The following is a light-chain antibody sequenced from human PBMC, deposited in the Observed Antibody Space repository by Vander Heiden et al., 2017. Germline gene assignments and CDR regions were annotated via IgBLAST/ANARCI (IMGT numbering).Light chain of an antibody. V-gene: IGLV1-51*02. Sequence: QSVSTQPPSVSAAPGQKVTISCSGSSSNIGNNYLSWYQQLPGTAPKLLIYENNKRPSGILDRFSGSKSGTSATLGITGLQTGDEADYYCGTWDSSLSAYVFGTGTKVTVL. CDR3: GTWDSSLSAYV. CDR2: ENN. CDR1: SSNIGNNY. J-gene: IGLJ1*01.